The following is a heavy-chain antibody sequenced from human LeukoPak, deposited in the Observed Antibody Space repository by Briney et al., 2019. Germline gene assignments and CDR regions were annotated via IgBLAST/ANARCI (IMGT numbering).Heavy chain of an antibody. CDR2: FYTSGST. D-gene: IGHD3-22*01. CDR3: ARVTDSSGYFYFDY. V-gene: IGHV4-61*02. CDR1: GGSISSAGYY. J-gene: IGHJ4*02. Sequence: SETLSLTCTVSGGSISSAGYYWTWIRQPAGEGLEWIGRFYTSGSTNYNPSLKSRVTISADTSKNQFSLRLSSVTAADTAVYYCARVTDSSGYFYFDYWGQGTLVTVSS.